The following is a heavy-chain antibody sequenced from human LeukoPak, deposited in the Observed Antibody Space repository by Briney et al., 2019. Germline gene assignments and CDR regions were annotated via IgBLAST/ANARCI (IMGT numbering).Heavy chain of an antibody. V-gene: IGHV1-24*01. CDR3: ATFHPGLRRRLLEWLPSAFDI. Sequence: ASVKVSCKVSGYTLTELSMHWVRQAPGKGLEWMGGFDPEDGETIYAQKFQGRVTMTEDTSTDTAYMELSSLRSEDTAVYYCATFHPGLRRRLLEWLPSAFDIWGQGTMVTVSS. CDR1: GYTLTELS. CDR2: FDPEDGET. J-gene: IGHJ3*02. D-gene: IGHD3-3*01.